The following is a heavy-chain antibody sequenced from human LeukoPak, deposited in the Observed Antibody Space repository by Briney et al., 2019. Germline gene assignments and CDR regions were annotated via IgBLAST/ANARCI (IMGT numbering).Heavy chain of an antibody. J-gene: IGHJ4*02. V-gene: IGHV1-8*01. CDR2: MNPNSGNT. Sequence: ASVKVSCKASGYTFTSYDINWVRQATGQGLEWMGWMNPNSGNTGYAQKFQGRVTMTRNTSISTAYMEPSSLRSEDTAVYYCARDHVDIVATGFDYWGQGTLVTVSS. D-gene: IGHD5-12*01. CDR1: GYTFTSYD. CDR3: ARDHVDIVATGFDY.